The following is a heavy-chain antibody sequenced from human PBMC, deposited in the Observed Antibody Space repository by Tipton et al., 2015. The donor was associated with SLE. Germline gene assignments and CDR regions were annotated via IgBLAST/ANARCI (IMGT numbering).Heavy chain of an antibody. Sequence: TLSLTCAVYGGSFSGYYWSWIRQPPGKGLEWIGSIYYSGSTYYNPSLKSRVTISVDTSKNQFSLKLSSVTAADTAVYYCASQGAAYGSYYFDYWGQGTLVTVSS. CDR2: IYYSGST. J-gene: IGHJ4*02. CDR3: ASQGAAYGSYYFDY. CDR1: GGSFSGYY. D-gene: IGHD3-10*01. V-gene: IGHV4-34*01.